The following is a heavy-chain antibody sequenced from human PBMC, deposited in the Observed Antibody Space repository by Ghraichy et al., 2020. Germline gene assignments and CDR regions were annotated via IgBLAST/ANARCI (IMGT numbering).Heavy chain of an antibody. CDR3: ARSYYYERGDFDL. CDR2: IIPILGIA. Sequence: SSVKVSCKASVGTFSSYAISWVRQAPGQGLEWMGRIIPILGIANYAQKFQGRVTITADQSTSTAYMELSSLRSEDTAVYYFARSYYYERGDFDLWGRGTLVTVSS. J-gene: IGHJ2*01. V-gene: IGHV1-69*04. D-gene: IGHD3-22*01. CDR1: VGTFSSYA.